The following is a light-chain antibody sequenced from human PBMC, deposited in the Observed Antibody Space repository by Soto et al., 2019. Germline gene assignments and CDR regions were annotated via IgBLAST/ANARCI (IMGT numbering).Light chain of an antibody. CDR1: QSLSSSY. V-gene: IGKV3-20*01. J-gene: IGKJ1*01. Sequence: EIVLTQSPGTLSLSPGERATLSCRASQSLSSSYLAWYQQKPGQAPRLLIYGASSRATGIPDRFSGSVSGTDFTLTISRLEPEDFAVYYCQQYYISPWTFGQGTKVDI. CDR3: QQYYISPWT. CDR2: GAS.